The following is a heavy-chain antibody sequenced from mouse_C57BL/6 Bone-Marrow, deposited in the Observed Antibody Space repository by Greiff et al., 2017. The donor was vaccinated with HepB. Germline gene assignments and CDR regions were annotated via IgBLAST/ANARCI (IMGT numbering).Heavy chain of an antibody. J-gene: IGHJ2*01. CDR1: GYTFTDYE. CDR3: TRKDPVYFDY. CDR2: IDPETGGT. V-gene: IGHV1-15*01. Sequence: VQRVESGAELVRPGASVTLSCKASGYTFTDYEMHWVKQTPVHGLEWIGAIDPETGGTAYNQKFKGKAILTADKSSSTAYMELRSLTSEDSAVYYCTRKDPVYFDYWGQGTTLTVSS.